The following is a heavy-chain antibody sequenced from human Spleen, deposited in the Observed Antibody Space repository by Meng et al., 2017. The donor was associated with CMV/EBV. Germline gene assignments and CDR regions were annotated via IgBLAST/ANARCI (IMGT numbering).Heavy chain of an antibody. V-gene: IGHV3-11*01. CDR2: ISSSGNTI. CDR3: AKDPNPFWSGYYGAYYFDS. D-gene: IGHD3-3*01. CDR1: GFTFSDYY. Sequence: GGSLRLSCAASGFTFSDYYMSWIRLGPGKGLEWVSYISSSGNTIYYGDSVKGRFTISRDNAKNSLYLQMNSLRTEDTALYFCAKDPNPFWSGYYGAYYFDSWGQGTLVTVSS. J-gene: IGHJ4*02.